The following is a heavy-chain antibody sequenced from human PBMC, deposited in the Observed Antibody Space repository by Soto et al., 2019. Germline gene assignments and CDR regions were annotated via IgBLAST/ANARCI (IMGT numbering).Heavy chain of an antibody. J-gene: IGHJ4*02. CDR1: GYTFTGYY. CDR2: INPNSGGT. V-gene: IGHV1-2*02. CDR3: ARAVAVPADFDY. Sequence: ASVKVSCKASGYTFTGYYMHWVRQAPGQGLEWMGWINPNSGGTNYAQKFQGRVTVTRDTSISTAYMDLSTLRSDDTAVYYCARAVAVPADFDYWGQGTLVTSPQ. D-gene: IGHD6-19*01.